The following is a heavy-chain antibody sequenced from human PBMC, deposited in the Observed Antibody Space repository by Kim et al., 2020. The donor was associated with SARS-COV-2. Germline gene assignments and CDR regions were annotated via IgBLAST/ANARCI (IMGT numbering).Heavy chain of an antibody. CDR2: IYYSGST. CDR3: ARDRYSGSYVDY. CDR1: DGSVSSGSHY. J-gene: IGHJ4*02. D-gene: IGHD1-26*01. Sequence: SETLSLTCTVSDGSVSSGSHYWSWIRQPPGKGLEWIGYIYYSGSTNYNPSLKSRVTISVDTSKNQFSLKLTSVTAADTAVYYCARDRYSGSYVDYWGQGTLVTVSS. V-gene: IGHV4-61*01.